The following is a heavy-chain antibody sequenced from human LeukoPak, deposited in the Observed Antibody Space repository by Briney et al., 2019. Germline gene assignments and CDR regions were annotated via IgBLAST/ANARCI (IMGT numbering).Heavy chain of an antibody. V-gene: IGHV4-34*01. CDR3: ARVLIGSSRFSGGYRQQITLDY. CDR1: GGSFSGYY. CDR2: INHSGST. J-gene: IGHJ4*02. D-gene: IGHD1-26*01. Sequence: SETLSLTCAVYGGSFSGYYWSWIRQPPGKGLEWIGEINHSGSTNYNPSLKSRVTISVDTSKNQFSLKLSSVTAADTAVYYRARVLIGSSRFSGGYRQQITLDYWGQGTLVTVSS.